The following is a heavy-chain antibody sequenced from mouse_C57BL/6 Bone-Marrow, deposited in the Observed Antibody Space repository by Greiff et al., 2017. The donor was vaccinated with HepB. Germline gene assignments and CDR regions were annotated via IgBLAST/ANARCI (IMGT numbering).Heavy chain of an antibody. V-gene: IGHV2-2*01. Sequence: QVQLKESGPGLVQPSQILSITCTVSGFSLTSYGLHWVRQSPGKGLEWLGVIWSGGSTDYNAAFISRLSISKDNSKSQVFFKMNSLQADDTAICYRARMKRGHYFDYWGQGTTLTVSS. CDR3: ARMKRGHYFDY. J-gene: IGHJ2*01. CDR1: GFSLTSYG. CDR2: IWSGGST.